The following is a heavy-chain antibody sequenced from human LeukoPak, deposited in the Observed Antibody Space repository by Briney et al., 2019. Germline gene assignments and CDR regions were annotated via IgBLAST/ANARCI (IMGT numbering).Heavy chain of an antibody. CDR2: IYSGGST. V-gene: IGHV3-66*01. J-gene: IGHJ3*02. CDR1: GFTFSSYG. Sequence: GGSLRLSCAASGFTFSSYGMHWVRQAPGKGLEWVSVIYSGGSTYYADSVKGRFTISRDNSKNTLYLQMNSLRAEDTAVYYCAREWYYYDSSGYSISDAFDIWGQGIMVTVSS. CDR3: AREWYYYDSSGYSISDAFDI. D-gene: IGHD3-22*01.